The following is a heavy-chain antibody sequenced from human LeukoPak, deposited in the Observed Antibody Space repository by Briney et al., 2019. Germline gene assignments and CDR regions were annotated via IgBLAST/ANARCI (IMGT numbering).Heavy chain of an antibody. V-gene: IGHV4-34*01. CDR2: INHSGST. J-gene: IGHJ1*01. CDR3: ARCGSYFGYFQH. D-gene: IGHD1-26*01. CDR1: GGSFSGYY. Sequence: SETLSLACAVYGGSFSGYYWSWIRQPPGKGLEWIGEINHSGSTNYNPSLKSRVTISVDTSKNQFSLKLSSVTAADTAVYYCARCGSYFGYFQHWGQGTLVTVSS.